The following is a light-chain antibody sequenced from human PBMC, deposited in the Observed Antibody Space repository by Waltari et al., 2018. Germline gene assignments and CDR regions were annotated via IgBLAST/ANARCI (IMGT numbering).Light chain of an antibody. V-gene: IGLV2-14*03. CDR2: DVT. Sequence: QSALTQPASVSGSPGQSITISCTGSDVGGSNYVPWYQQHPGKAPQAMIHDVTDRPSGVSNRFSGSKSGDTASLTISGLQAEDEADYYCASWTDSDTLKLLFGGGTKLTVL. CDR3: ASWTDSDTLKLL. J-gene: IGLJ2*01. CDR1: SDVGGSNY.